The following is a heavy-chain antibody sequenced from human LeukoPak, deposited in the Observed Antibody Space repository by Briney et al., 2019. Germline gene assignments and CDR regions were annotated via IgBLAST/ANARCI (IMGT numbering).Heavy chain of an antibody. CDR1: GGTFSSYA. J-gene: IGHJ4*02. CDR3: ARVTEYHYDSSGYYFDY. Sequence: GASVKVSCKASGGTFSSYAISWVRQAPGQGLEWMGGIIPIFGTANYAQKFQGRVTITADESTSTAYMELSSLRSEDTAVYYCARVTEYHYDSSGYYFDYWGQGTLVTVSS. CDR2: IIPIFGTA. V-gene: IGHV1-69*13. D-gene: IGHD3-22*01.